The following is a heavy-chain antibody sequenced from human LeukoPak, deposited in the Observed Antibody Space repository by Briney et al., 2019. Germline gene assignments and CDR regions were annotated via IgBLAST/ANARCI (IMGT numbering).Heavy chain of an antibody. CDR3: ARGRYSSSSDY. J-gene: IGHJ4*02. D-gene: IGHD6-13*01. V-gene: IGHV4-59*01. CDR2: IYYGGST. CDR1: GGSISTYY. Sequence: SETLSLTCTVSGGSISTYYWSWIRQPPGKGLECIGYIYYGGSTDYNPSLKSRVTISVDTSKNQFSLKLSSVTAADTAVYYCARGRYSSSSDYCGQGTLVTVSS.